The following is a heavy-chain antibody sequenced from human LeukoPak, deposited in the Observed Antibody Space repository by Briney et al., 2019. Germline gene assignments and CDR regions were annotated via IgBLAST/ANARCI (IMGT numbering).Heavy chain of an antibody. CDR2: INHSGST. Sequence: SQTLSLTCTVSGGSISSGGYYWSWIRQPPGKGLEWIGEINHSGSTNYNPSLKSRVTISVDTSKNQFSLKLSSVTAADTAVYYCARRDWGRRGAFGYWGQGTLVTVSS. J-gene: IGHJ4*02. D-gene: IGHD7-27*01. CDR3: ARRDWGRRGAFGY. CDR1: GGSISSGGYY. V-gene: IGHV4-30-2*01.